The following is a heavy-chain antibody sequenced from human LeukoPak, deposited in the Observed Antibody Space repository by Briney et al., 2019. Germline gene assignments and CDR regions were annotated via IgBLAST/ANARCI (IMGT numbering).Heavy chain of an antibody. CDR2: IYYSGST. V-gene: IGHV4-39*01. Sequence: SETLSLTCTVSGGSISSSSYYWGWIRQPPGKGLEWIGSIYYSGSTYYNPSLKSRVTISVDTSKNQFSLKLSSVTAADTAVYYCARGVTMIVVVIHDWYFDLWGRGTLVTVSS. J-gene: IGHJ2*01. CDR1: GGSISSSSYY. D-gene: IGHD3-22*01. CDR3: ARGVTMIVVVIHDWYFDL.